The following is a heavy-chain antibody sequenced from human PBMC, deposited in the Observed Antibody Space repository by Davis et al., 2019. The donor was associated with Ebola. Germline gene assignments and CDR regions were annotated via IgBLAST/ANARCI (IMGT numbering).Heavy chain of an antibody. D-gene: IGHD3-3*01. V-gene: IGHV3-21*01. CDR3: ARDLYDFWSGYYHTYFDY. Sequence: ESLKIPFAASGFTFSSYSMNWVRHAPGKGLGWVSSISSSSTYIYYADSVKGRFTISRDNAKNSLYLQMNSLRAEDTAVYYCARDLYDFWSGYYHTYFDYWGQGTLVTVSS. CDR2: ISSSSTYI. CDR1: GFTFSSYS. J-gene: IGHJ4*02.